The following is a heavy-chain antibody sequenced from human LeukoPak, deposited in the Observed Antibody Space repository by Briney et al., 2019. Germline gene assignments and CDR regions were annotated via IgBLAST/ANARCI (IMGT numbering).Heavy chain of an antibody. CDR2: IRYDGSDR. V-gene: IGHV3-33*01. Sequence: GGSLRLSCAASGFTFGSYGIYWVRQAPGKGLGWVAGIRYDGSDRSYADPVKGRFTISRDNSKNTVDLQMNSLRAEDTAVYYCARDNWGDGGYYRTLDYWGQGTLVTVSS. J-gene: IGHJ4*02. CDR1: GFTFGSYG. D-gene: IGHD3-22*01. CDR3: ARDNWGDGGYYRTLDY.